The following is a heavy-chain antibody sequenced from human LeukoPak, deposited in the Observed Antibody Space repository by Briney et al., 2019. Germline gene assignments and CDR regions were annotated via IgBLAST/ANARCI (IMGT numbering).Heavy chain of an antibody. J-gene: IGHJ4*02. V-gene: IGHV3-33*01. Sequence: GGSLRLSCAASGFTFSIYGVHWVRQAQGKGLEWVALIWYDGSNENYADSVKGRFTVSRDNSRNTLYLQMNSLRGEDTAVYYCARGGLTIAEATTSWYLDYWGQGTLVTVSS. CDR2: IWYDGSNE. D-gene: IGHD1-26*01. CDR3: ARGGLTIAEATTSWYLDY. CDR1: GFTFSIYG.